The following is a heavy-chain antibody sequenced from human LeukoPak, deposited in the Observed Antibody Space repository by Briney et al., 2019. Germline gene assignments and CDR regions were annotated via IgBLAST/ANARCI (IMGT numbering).Heavy chain of an antibody. V-gene: IGHV5-51*01. CDR1: GYSFTSYW. D-gene: IGHD2-8*01. CDR2: IYPGDSDT. J-gene: IGHJ4*02. CDR3: ARNISCTNGVCFGGIDY. Sequence: GESLKISCKGSGYSFTSYWIGWVRQMPGKGLEWMGIIYPGDSDTRYSPSFQGQVTISADKSISTAYLQWSSLKASDTAMYYCARNISCTNGVCFGGIDYWGQGTLVTVSS.